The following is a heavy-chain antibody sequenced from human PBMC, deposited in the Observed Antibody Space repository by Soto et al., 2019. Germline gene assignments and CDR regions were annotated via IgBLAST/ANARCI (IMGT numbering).Heavy chain of an antibody. V-gene: IGHV3-23*01. CDR2: ISGSGGST. J-gene: IGHJ6*03. CDR1: GFTFSSYA. Sequence: GGSLRLSCAASGFTFSSYAMSWVRQAPGKGLEWVSAISGSGGSTYYADSVKGRFNISSDNSKNTLYLQMNSLRAEDTAVYYCAKDMYVDTAMVFYYYYMDVWGKGTTVTVSS. CDR3: AKDMYVDTAMVFYYYYMDV. D-gene: IGHD5-18*01.